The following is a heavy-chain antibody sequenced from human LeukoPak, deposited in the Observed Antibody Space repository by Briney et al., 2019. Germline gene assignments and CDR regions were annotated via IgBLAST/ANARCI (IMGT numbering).Heavy chain of an antibody. CDR2: ISASVSNT. D-gene: IGHD1-26*01. Sequence: GRCLRLSCEASGFSFSVSAIGCVRHPSRGWLGWVSFISASVSNTLYADSMKGRFTVSRDRSKNTLRLQMNSLRAEDTAVYNCARDIELSCWGQGTLVTVSS. CDR1: GFSFSVSA. J-gene: IGHJ4*02. V-gene: IGHV3-23*01. CDR3: ARDIELSC.